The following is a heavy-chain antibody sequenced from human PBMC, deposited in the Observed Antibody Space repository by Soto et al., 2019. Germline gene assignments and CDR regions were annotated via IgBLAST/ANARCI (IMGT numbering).Heavy chain of an antibody. D-gene: IGHD2-15*01. CDR3: ARRSVVPTDAFDI. J-gene: IGHJ3*02. CDR1: GFTFSSYW. V-gene: IGHV3-7*01. CDR2: IKQDGSEK. Sequence: EVQLVESGGGLVQPGGSLRLSCAASGFTFSSYWMSWVHQAPGKGLEWVANIKQDGSEKYYVDSVKGRFTISRDNAKNSLYLQMNSLRAEDTAVYYCARRSVVPTDAFDIWGQGTMVTVSS.